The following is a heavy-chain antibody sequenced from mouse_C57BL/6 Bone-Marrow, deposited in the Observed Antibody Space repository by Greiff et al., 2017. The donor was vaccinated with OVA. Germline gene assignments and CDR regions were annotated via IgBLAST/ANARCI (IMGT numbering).Heavy chain of an antibody. J-gene: IGHJ1*03. D-gene: IGHD1-2*01. V-gene: IGHV5-4*03. CDR1: GFTFSSYA. Sequence: EVMLVESGGGLVKPGGSLKLSCAASGFTFSSYAMSWVRQTPEKRLEWVATISDGGSYTYYPDNVKGRFTISRDNAKNNLYLQMSHLKSEDTAMYYCARGGLLRRCYFDVWGTGTTVTVSS. CDR3: ARGGLLRRCYFDV. CDR2: ISDGGSYT.